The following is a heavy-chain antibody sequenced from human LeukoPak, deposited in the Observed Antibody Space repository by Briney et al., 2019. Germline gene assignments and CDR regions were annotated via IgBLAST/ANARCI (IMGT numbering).Heavy chain of an antibody. CDR2: ISSSGSTI. J-gene: IGHJ4*02. Sequence: PGGSLRLSCAASGFTFSDYYMSWIRQAPGKGLEWVSYISSSGSTIYYADSVKGRFTISRDNAKNSLYLQMNSLRAEGTAVYYCARDRGPYSRPLDYWGQGTLVTVSS. CDR1: GFTFSDYY. D-gene: IGHD1-26*01. CDR3: ARDRGPYSRPLDY. V-gene: IGHV3-11*01.